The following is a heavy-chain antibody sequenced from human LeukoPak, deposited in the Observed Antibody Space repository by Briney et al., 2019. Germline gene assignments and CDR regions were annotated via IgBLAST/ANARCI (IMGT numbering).Heavy chain of an antibody. V-gene: IGHV4-61*01. Sequence: PSETLSLTCTVSGGSISSSSYYWSWIRQPPGKGLEWIGYIYYSGSTNYNPSLKSRVTISVDTSKNQFSLKLSSVTAADTAVYYCARAITMVRGGSYYYYYYMDVWGKGTTVTVSS. D-gene: IGHD3-10*01. CDR1: GGSISSSSYY. J-gene: IGHJ6*03. CDR3: ARAITMVRGGSYYYYYYMDV. CDR2: IYYSGST.